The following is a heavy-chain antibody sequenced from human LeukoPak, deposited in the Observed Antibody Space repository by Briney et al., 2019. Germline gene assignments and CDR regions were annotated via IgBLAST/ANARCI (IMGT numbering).Heavy chain of an antibody. V-gene: IGHV4-34*01. CDR2: INHSGST. J-gene: IGHJ4*02. D-gene: IGHD3-10*01. Sequence: SETLSLSRAVYGGSFGAYYWSWIRQPPGKGLEWIGEINHSGSTNYNPSLKSRVTISVDTSKNHFSLKLSSVTTADTAVYYCAGPGAGDLDYWGQGTLVTVSS. CDR3: AGPGAGDLDY. CDR1: GGSFGAYY.